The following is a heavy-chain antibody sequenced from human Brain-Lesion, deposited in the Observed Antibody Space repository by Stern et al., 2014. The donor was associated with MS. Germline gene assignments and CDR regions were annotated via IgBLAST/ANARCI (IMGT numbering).Heavy chain of an antibody. CDR3: ARDITGSSAYFAY. Sequence: EVQLVESGGDLVQPGRSLRLSCAAFGFTFDDYAMPWVRQGPGKGLEWVAGIGWNSGTIGYADSVKVRFTASRDNAYSSLYLQMNSLRPEDTALYYCARDITGSSAYFAYWGQGTLVTVSS. V-gene: IGHV3-9*01. CDR1: GFTFDDYA. CDR2: IGWNSGTI. J-gene: IGHJ4*02. D-gene: IGHD1-14*01.